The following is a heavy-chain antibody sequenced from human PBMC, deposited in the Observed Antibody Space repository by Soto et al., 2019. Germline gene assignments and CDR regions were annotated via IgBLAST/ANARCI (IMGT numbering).Heavy chain of an antibody. CDR2: IGSSSSYT. J-gene: IGHJ4*02. D-gene: IGHD3-9*01. CDR1: GFPVSDYY. CDR3: ARRRPTGYYNY. Sequence: QVQLVESRGDLVKPGGSLRLSCAASGFPVSDYYMSWIRQAPGKGLEWVSSIGSSSSYTNYADSVKGRFTISRDNAKNSLYLQMNSLRAEDTAVYYCARRRPTGYYNYWGQGTLVTV. V-gene: IGHV3-11*05.